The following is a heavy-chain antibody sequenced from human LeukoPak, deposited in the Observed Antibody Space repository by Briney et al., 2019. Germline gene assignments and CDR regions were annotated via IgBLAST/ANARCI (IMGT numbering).Heavy chain of an antibody. CDR2: ISYDGSNK. V-gene: IGHV3-30*04. Sequence: PGGSLRLSCAASGFTFSSYAMHWVRQAPGKGLEWVAVISYDGSNKYYADSVKGRFTISRDNSKNTLYLQMNSLRAEDTAVYYCAREMAGYSSGWYRLGFDYWGQGTLVTVSS. J-gene: IGHJ4*02. CDR1: GFTFSSYA. D-gene: IGHD6-19*01. CDR3: AREMAGYSSGWYRLGFDY.